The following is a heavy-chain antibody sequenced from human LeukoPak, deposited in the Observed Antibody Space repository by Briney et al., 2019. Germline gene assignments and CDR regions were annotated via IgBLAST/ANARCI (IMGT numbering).Heavy chain of an antibody. Sequence: PGGSLRLSCAASGFTFSDYWMHWVRQAPGKGLEWVAVISYSGGDNKYYADSVNGRFTISRDNSKNTLFLQMNSLRPEDTAVYYCARDPTAVSNQPQYYFDFWGQGTLVTVSS. V-gene: IGHV3-30*03. J-gene: IGHJ4*02. CDR1: GFTFSDYW. CDR2: ISYSGGDNK. CDR3: ARDPTAVSNQPQYYFDF. D-gene: IGHD4-17*01.